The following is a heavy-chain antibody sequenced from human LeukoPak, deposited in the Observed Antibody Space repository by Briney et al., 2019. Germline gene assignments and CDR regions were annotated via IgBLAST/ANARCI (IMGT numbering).Heavy chain of an antibody. CDR1: GFTFDDVV. Sequence: SLRLSCAASGFTFDDVVMHWGGQAPGKGVEGVSRITSNSGSIGYADSVKGRFTISRDNAKNSLYLPMNSLRAEDTALYYCAKDNGRGGNFDYWGQGTLVTVSS. CDR3: AKDNGRGGNFDY. V-gene: IGHV3-9*01. J-gene: IGHJ4*02. D-gene: IGHD3-16*01. CDR2: ITSNSGSI.